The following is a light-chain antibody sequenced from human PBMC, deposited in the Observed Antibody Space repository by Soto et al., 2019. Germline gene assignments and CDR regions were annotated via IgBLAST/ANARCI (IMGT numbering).Light chain of an antibody. CDR2: EVT. V-gene: IGLV2-14*01. CDR1: SSDVGTYNY. Sequence: QSVLTQPASVSGSPGQSITISCTGTSSDVGTYNYVSWYQQHPGKAPKVTIYEVTYRPSGVSNRFSGSKSGNTASLTISGLQAEDEAEYYCSSYTGSSTLYVFGTGTKVTVL. J-gene: IGLJ1*01. CDR3: SSYTGSSTLYV.